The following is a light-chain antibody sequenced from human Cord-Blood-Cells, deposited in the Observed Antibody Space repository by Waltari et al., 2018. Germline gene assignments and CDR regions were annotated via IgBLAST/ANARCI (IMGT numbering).Light chain of an antibody. CDR1: QSISSY. Sequence: DIQMTQSPSSLSASVGDRVTITCRASQSISSYLHWYQQKTGQAPKLLSYDASSLQSGVPSRFSGSGSGTDFTLTISSLQPEDFATYYCQQSYSTLLTFGGGTKVEIK. CDR2: DAS. J-gene: IGKJ4*01. CDR3: QQSYSTLLT. V-gene: IGKV1-39*01.